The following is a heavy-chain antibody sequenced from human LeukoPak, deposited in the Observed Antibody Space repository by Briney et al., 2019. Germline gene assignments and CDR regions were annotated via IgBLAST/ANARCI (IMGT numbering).Heavy chain of an antibody. CDR1: GGSISSSNW. D-gene: IGHD3-10*01. J-gene: IGHJ6*02. CDR2: IYHSGST. CDR3: ARENRWFGELLSSSGGMDV. V-gene: IGHV4-4*02. Sequence: SETLSLTCAVSGGSISSSNWWSWVRQPQWKGLEWIGEIYHSGSTNYNPSLKSRVTISVDKSKNQFSLKLSSVTAADTAVYYCARENRWFGELLSSSGGMDVWGQGTTVTVSS.